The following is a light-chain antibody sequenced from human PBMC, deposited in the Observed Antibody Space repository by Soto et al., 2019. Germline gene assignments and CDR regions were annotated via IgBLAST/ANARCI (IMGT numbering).Light chain of an antibody. CDR3: QQYNSWT. V-gene: IGKV1-5*01. CDR2: DAS. CDR1: QSISSW. J-gene: IGKJ1*01. Sequence: DIQMTQSPSTLSAYVGDRVTITCRASQSISSWLAWYQQKPGKAPKLLIYDASSLESGVPSRFSGSGSGTEFTLTISSLQPDDFATYYCQQYNSWTFGQGTKV.